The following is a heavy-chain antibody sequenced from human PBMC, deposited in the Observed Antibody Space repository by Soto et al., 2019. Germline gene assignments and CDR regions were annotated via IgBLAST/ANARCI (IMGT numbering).Heavy chain of an antibody. CDR2: IDPSGGST. CDR3: ASHCSISCSDWVDP. D-gene: IGHD2-2*01. V-gene: IGHV1-46*03. J-gene: IGHJ5*02. CDR1: GYSFTGYY. Sequence: GGSVEGSCKASGYSFTGYYIHWVRQAPGQGLEWMGIIDPSGGSTAYAQKFQGRVTLTRDTSTSTAYMELSSLRSEDTAVYYCASHCSISCSDWVDPWGQGTQVTVSS.